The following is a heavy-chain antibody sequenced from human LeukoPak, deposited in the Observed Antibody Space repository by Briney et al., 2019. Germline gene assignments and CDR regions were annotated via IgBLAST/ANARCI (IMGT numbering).Heavy chain of an antibody. V-gene: IGHV3-33*01. CDR3: ARSKMQLWLQGFDY. CDR2: IWYDGSNK. J-gene: IGHJ4*02. CDR1: GFTSSSYG. Sequence: GGSLRLSCAVSGFTSSSYGMHWVRQAPGKGLEWVAVIWYDGSNKYYADSVKGRFTISRDNSKNTLYLQMNSLRAEDTAVYYCARSKMQLWLQGFDYWGQGTLVTVSS. D-gene: IGHD5-18*01.